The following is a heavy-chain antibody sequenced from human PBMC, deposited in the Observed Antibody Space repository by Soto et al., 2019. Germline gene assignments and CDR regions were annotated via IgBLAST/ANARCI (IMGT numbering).Heavy chain of an antibody. Sequence: ASVKVSCKASGGTFSSYAISWVRQAPGQGLEWMGGIIPIFGTANYAQKFQGRVTITADESTSTAYMELSSLRSEDTAVYYCARDGDDSSSSSDYWGQGTLVTVSS. CDR2: IIPIFGTA. D-gene: IGHD6-6*01. CDR3: ARDGDDSSSSSDY. J-gene: IGHJ4*02. V-gene: IGHV1-69*13. CDR1: GGTFSSYA.